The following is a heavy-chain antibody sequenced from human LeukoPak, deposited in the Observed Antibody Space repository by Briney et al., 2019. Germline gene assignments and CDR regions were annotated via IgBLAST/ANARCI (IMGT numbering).Heavy chain of an antibody. CDR3: ARGPYSYDSAGAFDI. CDR2: IYYSGST. D-gene: IGHD3-22*01. CDR1: GGSISSYY. Sequence: SETLSLTCTVSGGSISSYYWSWIRQPPGKGLEWIGYIYYSGSTNYNPSLKSRVTISVDTSKNQFSLKLSSVTAADTAVYFCARGPYSYDSAGAFDIWGQGTMVTVSS. V-gene: IGHV4-59*08. J-gene: IGHJ3*02.